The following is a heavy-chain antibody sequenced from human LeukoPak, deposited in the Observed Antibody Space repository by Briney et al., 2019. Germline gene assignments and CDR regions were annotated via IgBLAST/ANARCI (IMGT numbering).Heavy chain of an antibody. CDR1: GFTFSSYS. Sequence: PGGSLRLSCAASGFTFSSYSMNWVRQAPGKGLEWVSSISSSSSYIYCADSVKGRFTIPRDNAKNSLYLQMNSLRAEDTAVYYCARDHDYGDYPDAFDIWGQGTMVTVSS. J-gene: IGHJ3*02. D-gene: IGHD4-17*01. CDR2: ISSSSSYI. V-gene: IGHV3-21*01. CDR3: ARDHDYGDYPDAFDI.